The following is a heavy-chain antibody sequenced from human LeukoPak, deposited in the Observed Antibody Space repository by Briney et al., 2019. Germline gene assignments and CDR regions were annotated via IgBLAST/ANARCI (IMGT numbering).Heavy chain of an antibody. D-gene: IGHD5-18*01. CDR1: GFTFSSYA. CDR2: ISGSGGST. CDR3: AKDSKYSYGYPPDY. J-gene: IGHJ4*02. V-gene: IGHV3-23*01. Sequence: GGSLRLSCAASGFTFSSYAMSWVRQAPGKGLEWVSAISGSGGSTYYADSVKGRFTISRDNSKNTLYLQMNSLRAEDAAVYYCAKDSKYSYGYPPDYWGQGTLVTVSS.